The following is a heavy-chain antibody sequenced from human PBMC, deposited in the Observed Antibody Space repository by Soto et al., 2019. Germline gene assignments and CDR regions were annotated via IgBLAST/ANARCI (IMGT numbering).Heavy chain of an antibody. D-gene: IGHD6-6*01. CDR2: ISYDGSNK. CDR1: GFTFSSYG. J-gene: IGHJ5*02. V-gene: IGHV3-30*18. CDR3: AKIGIAARRIGGWFDP. Sequence: QVHLVESGGGVVQPGRSLRLSCAASGFTFSSYGMQWVRQAPGKGLEWVAVISYDGSNKYYADSVKGRFTISRDNSKNTLYLQRNSLRAEDTAVYYCAKIGIAARRIGGWFDPWGQGTLVTVSS.